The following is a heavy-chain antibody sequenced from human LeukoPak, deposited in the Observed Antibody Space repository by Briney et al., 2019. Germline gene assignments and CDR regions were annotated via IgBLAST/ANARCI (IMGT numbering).Heavy chain of an antibody. Sequence: PGGPLRLSCAPSGFTFSSYAMSWVRQAPGRGLEWVSAISGSGGSTYYADSVKGRFTISRDNSKNTLYLQMNSLRAEDTAVYYCAKDVSYTVMAYSTDYWGQGTLVTVSS. CDR1: GFTFSSYA. D-gene: IGHD5-18*01. V-gene: IGHV3-23*01. CDR3: AKDVSYTVMAYSTDY. J-gene: IGHJ4*02. CDR2: ISGSGGST.